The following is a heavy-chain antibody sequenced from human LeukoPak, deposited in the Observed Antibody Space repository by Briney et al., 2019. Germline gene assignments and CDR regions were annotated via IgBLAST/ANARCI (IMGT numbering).Heavy chain of an antibody. CDR2: IIPILGIA. V-gene: IGHV1-69*04. CDR1: GGTFSSYA. Sequence: SVKVSCKASGGTFSSYAISWVRQAPGQGLEWMGRIIPILGIANYAQKFQGRVTMTRNTSISTAYMELSSLRSEDTAVYCCARGLGIAAAGTGPRFDPWGQGTLVTVSS. D-gene: IGHD6-13*01. CDR3: ARGLGIAAAGTGPRFDP. J-gene: IGHJ5*02.